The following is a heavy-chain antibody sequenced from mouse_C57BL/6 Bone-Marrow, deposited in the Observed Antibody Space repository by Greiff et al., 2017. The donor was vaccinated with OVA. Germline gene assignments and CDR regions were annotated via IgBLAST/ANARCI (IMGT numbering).Heavy chain of an antibody. V-gene: IGHV1-69*01. CDR2: LDPSDSYT. CDR1: GYTFTSYW. J-gene: IGHJ3*01. CDR3: ARDDYDETWFAY. D-gene: IGHD2-4*01. Sequence: VQLQQPGAELVMPGASVKLSCKASGYTFTSYWMHWVKQRPGQGLEWIGELDPSDSYTNYNQKFKGKSTLTVDKSSSTASMQLSSLTSEDSAVYYCARDDYDETWFAYWGQGTLVTVSA.